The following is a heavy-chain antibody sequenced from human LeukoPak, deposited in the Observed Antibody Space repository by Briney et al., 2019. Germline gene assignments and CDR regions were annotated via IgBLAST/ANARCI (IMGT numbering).Heavy chain of an antibody. CDR2: ISAYNGNS. CDR3: ARGVDPWPWFFDL. J-gene: IGHJ2*01. V-gene: IGHV1-18*01. Sequence: GASVTVSYKASGYTFTSYGILWVRQAPGQGLEWVGWISAYNGNSNCAQKFRDRVTMTTDTSTSTAYMELRSLISDDTAVYYCARGVDPWPWFFDLWGRGTLVTVSS. CDR1: GYTFTSYG.